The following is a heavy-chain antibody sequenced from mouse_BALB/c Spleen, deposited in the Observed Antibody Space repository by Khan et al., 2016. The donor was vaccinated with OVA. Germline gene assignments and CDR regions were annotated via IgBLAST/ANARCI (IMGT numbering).Heavy chain of an antibody. CDR2: IHYSGST. V-gene: IGHV3-2*02. D-gene: IGHD3-3*01. CDR3: ARGRAY. J-gene: IGHJ3*01. CDR1: GYSITSDYA. Sequence: EVQLQESGPGQVKPSQSLSLTCTVTGYSITSDYAWNWIRQFPGNKLEWMGYIHYSGSTSYIPSLKSRISITRDTSKHQFFLPFNSVTSEDPATYYCARGRAYWGQGTLVTVSA.